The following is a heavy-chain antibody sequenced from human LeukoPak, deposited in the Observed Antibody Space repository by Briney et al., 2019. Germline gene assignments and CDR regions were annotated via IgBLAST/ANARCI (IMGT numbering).Heavy chain of an antibody. CDR1: GGSIDSYY. Sequence: ASETLSLTCTVSGGSIDSYYWSWIRQPPGKGLEWIGYIYYTGSTEYHPSLKSRVTISLDTSKNQFSLKLTSVTAADTAVYYCARVYQSAEYYFDYWGQGNLVSVSS. CDR2: IYYTGST. V-gene: IGHV4-59*01. J-gene: IGHJ4*02. D-gene: IGHD2-2*01. CDR3: ARVYQSAEYYFDY.